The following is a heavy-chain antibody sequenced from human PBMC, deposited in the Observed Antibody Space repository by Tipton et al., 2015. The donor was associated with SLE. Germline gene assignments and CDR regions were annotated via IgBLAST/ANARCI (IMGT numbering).Heavy chain of an antibody. V-gene: IGHV3-7*01. CDR1: GFTFSSDW. CDR2: IKQDGSEK. D-gene: IGHD2-8*02. J-gene: IGHJ2*01. Sequence: SLRLSCAASGFTFSSDWMSWVRQAPGKGLEWVANIKQDGSEKYYVDSVKGRFTMSRDNAKNSLDLQMTSLRAEDTAVYYCAREYCTGVVCPNWYFDLWGRGTLVPVSS. CDR3: AREYCTGVVCPNWYFDL.